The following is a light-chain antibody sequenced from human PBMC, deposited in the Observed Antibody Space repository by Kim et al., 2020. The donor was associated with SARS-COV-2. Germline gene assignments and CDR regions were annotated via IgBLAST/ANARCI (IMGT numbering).Light chain of an antibody. J-gene: IGKJ5*01. Sequence: DIQMTQSPSSLSASVGERVTITCQASQDIRYFLNWFRQKPGNAPNLLIYDGSNLETGVPSRFSGSGSGTDFTLTINRLQPEDIATYNCQQYNSLPVTFGQPTRLEIK. CDR2: DGS. CDR3: QQYNSLPVT. CDR1: QDIRYF. V-gene: IGKV1-33*01.